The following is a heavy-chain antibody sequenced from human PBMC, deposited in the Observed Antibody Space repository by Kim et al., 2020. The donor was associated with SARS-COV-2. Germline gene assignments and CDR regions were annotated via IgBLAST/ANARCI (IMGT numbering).Heavy chain of an antibody. CDR2: ISYDGSNK. D-gene: IGHD2-15*01. Sequence: GGSLRLSCAASGFTFSSYAMHWVRQAPGKGLEWVAVISYDGSNKYYVDSVKGRFTISRDNSKNTLYLQMNSLRAEDTAVYYCARGGWGLDYYYYYGMDVWGQGTTVTVSS. J-gene: IGHJ6*02. V-gene: IGHV3-30*04. CDR3: ARGGWGLDYYYYYGMDV. CDR1: GFTFSSYA.